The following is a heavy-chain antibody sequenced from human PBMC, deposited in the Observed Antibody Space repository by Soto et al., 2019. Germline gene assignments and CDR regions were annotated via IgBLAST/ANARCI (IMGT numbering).Heavy chain of an antibody. V-gene: IGHV3-7*01. D-gene: IGHD2-2*01. CDR1: GLTFRSYW. J-gene: IGHJ4*02. Sequence: PGGSLRLSCVVSGLTFRSYWMSWVRQAPGKGLEWVANINQDGSESYYVDSVKGRFTISRDNAKNSLYLQMTSLRAEDTAVYYCARPARECSSPGCANCGQGTLVTVSS. CDR2: INQDGSES. CDR3: ARPARECSSPGCAN.